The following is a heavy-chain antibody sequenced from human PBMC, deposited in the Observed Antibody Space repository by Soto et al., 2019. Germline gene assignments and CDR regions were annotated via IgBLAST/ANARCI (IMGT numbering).Heavy chain of an antibody. J-gene: IGHJ6*02. CDR2: INAGNGNT. CDR1: RYTFTSYA. V-gene: IGHV1-3*01. D-gene: IGHD1-1*01. Sequence: GVSVKLSCKASRYTFTSYAMYWARQAPGQRLEWMGWINAGNGNTKYSQKFQGRVTITRDTSASTAYMELSSLRSEDTAVYYCARELERSRQFIYYGMDVWGQGTTVTVSS. CDR3: ARELERSRQFIYYGMDV.